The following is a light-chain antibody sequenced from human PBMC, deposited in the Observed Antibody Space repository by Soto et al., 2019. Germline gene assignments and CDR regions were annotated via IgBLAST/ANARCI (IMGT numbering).Light chain of an antibody. CDR1: SSDVGGYNY. V-gene: IGLV2-11*01. CDR2: DVS. CDR3: CSYAGSYSYV. Sequence: QSALTQPRSVSGSPGQSVTISCTGTSSDVGGYNYVSWYQQHPGKAPKLMIYDVSKRPSGVPDRFSGSKSGNTASLTISGLHAEDEADYYRCSYAGSYSYVFGTGTKVTVL. J-gene: IGLJ1*01.